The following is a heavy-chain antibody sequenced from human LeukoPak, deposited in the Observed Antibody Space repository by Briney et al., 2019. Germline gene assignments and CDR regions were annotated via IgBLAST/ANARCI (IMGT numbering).Heavy chain of an antibody. D-gene: IGHD3-22*01. CDR3: ARDYYDSSGYYPRYYYYYMDV. J-gene: IGHJ6*03. Sequence: GGSLRLSCAASGFTFSSYAMHWVRQAPGKGLEWVAVISYDGSNKYYADSVKGRFTISRDNSKNTLYLQMNSLRAEDTAVYYCARDYYDSSGYYPRYYYYYMDVWGKGTTVTVSS. CDR1: GFTFSSYA. V-gene: IGHV3-30*04. CDR2: ISYDGSNK.